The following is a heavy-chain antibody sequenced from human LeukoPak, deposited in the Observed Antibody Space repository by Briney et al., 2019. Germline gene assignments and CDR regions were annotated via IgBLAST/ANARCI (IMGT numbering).Heavy chain of an antibody. CDR1: GDSVSSLNYY. CDR3: ARQTFGVLYFDS. CDR2: IYNSGST. V-gene: IGHV4-39*01. D-gene: IGHD3-10*01. J-gene: IGHJ4*02. Sequence: SETLSLTCVVSGDSVSSLNYYWGWIRQPPGKGLEWIGRIYNSGSTNYNPSLKSRVTISVDTSRNQLSLQLTSVTAADTAVYYCARQTFGVLYFDSWGQGNLVIVSS.